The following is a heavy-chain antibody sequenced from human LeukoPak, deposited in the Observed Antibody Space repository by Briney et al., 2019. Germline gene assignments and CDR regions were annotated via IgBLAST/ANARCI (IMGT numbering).Heavy chain of an antibody. CDR2: INPSGGST. CDR1: GYTFTSYY. Sequence: GASVKVSCKASGYTFTSYYMHWVRQAPGEGLEWMGIINPSGGSTSYAQKFQGRVTMTRDMSTSTVYMELSSLRSEDTAVYYCARGKAAVGWLRGYYYYYMDVWGKGTTVTISS. D-gene: IGHD6-13*01. CDR3: ARGKAAVGWLRGYYYYYMDV. V-gene: IGHV1-46*01. J-gene: IGHJ6*03.